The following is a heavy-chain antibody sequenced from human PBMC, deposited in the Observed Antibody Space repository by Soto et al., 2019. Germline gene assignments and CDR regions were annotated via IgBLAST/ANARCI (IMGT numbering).Heavy chain of an antibody. CDR3: ARGVPYYGSGSYYDY. CDR1: GGSISSGAYY. D-gene: IGHD3-10*01. J-gene: IGHJ4*02. V-gene: IGHV4-31*03. CDR2: IYYSGST. Sequence: SETLSLTCIVSGGSISSGAYYWSWIRQLPGKGLEWIGHIYYSGSTNYNPSLKSRVTISVDTSKNQFSLKLSSVTAADTAVYYCARGVPYYGSGSYYDYWGQGTLVTVSS.